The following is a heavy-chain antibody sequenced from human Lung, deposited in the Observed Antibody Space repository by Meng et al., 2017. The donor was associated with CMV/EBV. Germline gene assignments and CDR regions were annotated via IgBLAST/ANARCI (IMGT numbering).Heavy chain of an antibody. Sequence: SETLSLTXAVYGGSFSGYYWSWIRQPPGKGLEWIGEINHSGSTNYNPSLKSRVTISVDTSKNQFSLKLSSVTAADTAVYYCARSYSYGWGPYYYYYGMDVWDQGTTVTVSS. CDR2: INHSGST. J-gene: IGHJ6*02. CDR1: GGSFSGYY. V-gene: IGHV4-34*01. CDR3: ARSYSYGWGPYYYYYGMDV. D-gene: IGHD5-18*01.